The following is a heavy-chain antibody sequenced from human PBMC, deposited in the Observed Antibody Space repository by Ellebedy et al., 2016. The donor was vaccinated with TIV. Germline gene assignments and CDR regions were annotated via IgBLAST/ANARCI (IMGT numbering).Heavy chain of an antibody. J-gene: IGHJ4*02. CDR2: IAEDSSAT. CDR3: AKDLNSIAARHEFDY. V-gene: IGHV3-7*03. CDR1: GFTFSSRW. Sequence: GGSLRLSCEASGFTFSSRWMSWVRQAPGKGIEWVANIAEDSSATYYVDSVKGRFTISRDNAQNSVSLQMDRLRVEDTAFYFCAKDLNSIAARHEFDYWGQGILVTVSS. D-gene: IGHD6-6*01.